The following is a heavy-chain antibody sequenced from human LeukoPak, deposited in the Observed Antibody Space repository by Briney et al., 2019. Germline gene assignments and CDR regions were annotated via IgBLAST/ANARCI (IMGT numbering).Heavy chain of an antibody. Sequence: GESLKISCKVSGYSFATYWIGWVRQMPGKGLEWMGIIYPDDSDTRYSPSFQGQVTISADKSISTAYLQWSSLKASDTAMYYCARHLGMTTVTNGDYYYYMDVWGKGTTVTVSS. D-gene: IGHD4-11*01. CDR2: IYPDDSDT. J-gene: IGHJ6*03. CDR3: ARHLGMTTVTNGDYYYYMDV. CDR1: GYSFATYW. V-gene: IGHV5-51*01.